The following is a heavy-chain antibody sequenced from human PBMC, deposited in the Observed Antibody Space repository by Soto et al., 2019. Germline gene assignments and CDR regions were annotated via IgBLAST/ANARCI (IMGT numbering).Heavy chain of an antibody. V-gene: IGHV3-15*01. D-gene: IGHD6-6*01. CDR2: IKSRADGEPK. CDR1: GFTFSHAW. Sequence: EMHLVDSGGGLVKPGGSLRLSCAASGFTFSHAWMSWVRQAPGKGLEWVGRIKSRADGEPKDYGARVRGRFTISRDDSKKTLYLQMNSLKTEDTAIYYFTVIKRRDQDSTSGYRFDPWGPGTLVTVSS. J-gene: IGHJ5*02. CDR3: TVIKRRDQDSTSGYRFDP.